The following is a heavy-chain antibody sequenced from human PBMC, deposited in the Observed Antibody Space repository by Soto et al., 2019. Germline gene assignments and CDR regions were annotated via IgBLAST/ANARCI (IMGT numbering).Heavy chain of an antibody. CDR2: INPNGGST. J-gene: IGHJ4*02. Sequence: QVQLVQSGAEVKKPGASVKVSCKASGYIFIHYYIHWVRQAPGQGLEWMAIINPNGGSTNYAQKSQGKAPVTRDTSTSTVSRELNSLDPADPAVYFCARSLLQGDFGGQGTRLTVSP. CDR3: ARSLLQGDF. CDR1: GYIFIHYY. V-gene: IGHV1-46*01. D-gene: IGHD3-16*01.